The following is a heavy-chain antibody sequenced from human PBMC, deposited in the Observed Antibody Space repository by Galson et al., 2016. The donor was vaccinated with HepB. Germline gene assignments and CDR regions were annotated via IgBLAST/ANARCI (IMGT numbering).Heavy chain of an antibody. Sequence: LRLSCAVSGFGVGSTYMNWVRQAPGEGLEWASVIYSNGGTYYADSVRGRFTVSRDRSKNILYLQMNSLRVEDTAVYYCARGPVVTYYSGPTWFDPWGQGTLVTVSS. V-gene: IGHV3-53*01. J-gene: IGHJ5*02. CDR2: IYSNGGT. D-gene: IGHD3-22*01. CDR3: ARGPVVTYYSGPTWFDP. CDR1: GFGVGSTY.